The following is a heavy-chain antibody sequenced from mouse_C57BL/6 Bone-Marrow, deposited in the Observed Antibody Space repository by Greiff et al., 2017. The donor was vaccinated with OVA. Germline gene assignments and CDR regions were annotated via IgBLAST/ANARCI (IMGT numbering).Heavy chain of an antibody. J-gene: IGHJ4*01. CDR2: IDPETGGT. V-gene: IGHV1-15*01. Sequence: QVQLKQSGAELVRPGASVTLSCKASGYTFTDYEMHWVKQTPVHGLEWIGAIDPETGGTAYNQKFKGKAILTADKSSSTAYMELRSLTSEDSAVYYCTRETYYDYCYYAMDYWGQGTSVTVSS. CDR1: GYTFTDYE. D-gene: IGHD2-4*01. CDR3: TRETYYDYCYYAMDY.